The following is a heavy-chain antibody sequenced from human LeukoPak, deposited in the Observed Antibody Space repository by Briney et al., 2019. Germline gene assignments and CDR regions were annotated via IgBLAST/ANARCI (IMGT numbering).Heavy chain of an antibody. CDR3: ARGSLYTAMVNWFDP. Sequence: SETLSLTCAVYGGSFSGYYWSWIRQPPGKGLEWIGEINHSGSTNYNPSLKSRATISVDTSKNQFSLKLSSVTAADTAVYYCARGSLYTAMVNWFDPWGQGTLVTVSS. D-gene: IGHD5-18*01. V-gene: IGHV4-34*01. CDR1: GGSFSGYY. CDR2: INHSGST. J-gene: IGHJ5*02.